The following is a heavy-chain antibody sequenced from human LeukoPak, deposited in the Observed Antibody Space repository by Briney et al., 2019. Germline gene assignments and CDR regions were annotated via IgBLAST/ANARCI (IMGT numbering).Heavy chain of an antibody. D-gene: IGHD1-26*01. V-gene: IGHV4-38-2*02. J-gene: IGHJ4*02. CDR3: AREGGSYFSAPFDY. CDR2: IYHSGST. Sequence: SETLSLTCAVSGYSISSGYYWGWIRQPPGKGLEWIGSIYHSGSTYYNPSLKSRVTISVDTSKNQFSLKLSSVTAADTAVYYCAREGGSYFSAPFDYWVQETLVTVSS. CDR1: GYSISSGYY.